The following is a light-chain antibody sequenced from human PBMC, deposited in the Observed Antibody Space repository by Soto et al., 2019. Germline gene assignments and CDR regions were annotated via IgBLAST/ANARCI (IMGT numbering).Light chain of an antibody. CDR3: KQYGSSPWT. J-gene: IGKJ1*01. CDR2: GAY. Sequence: EILLTQSPGTLSLSPGERATLSCRASQSVSSSYLAWYQQKPGQAHRLLIYGAYSRATGLQDRFSGSGSGTDFTLTIRRLEPEDFAVYYCKQYGSSPWTFGQGTKVDIK. V-gene: IGKV3-20*01. CDR1: QSVSSSY.